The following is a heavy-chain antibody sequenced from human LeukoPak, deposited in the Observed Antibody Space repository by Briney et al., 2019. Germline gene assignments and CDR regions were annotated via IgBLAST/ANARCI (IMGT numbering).Heavy chain of an antibody. V-gene: IGHV4-34*01. CDR2: INHSGST. D-gene: IGHD3-9*01. CDR3: ARGRFTIS. Sequence: SETLSLTCAVYGGSFSGYYWSWIRQPPGKGLEWIGEINHSGSTNYNPSLKSRVTISVDTSKNQFSLKLSSVTAADTAVYYCARGRFTISWGQGTLVTVSS. CDR1: GGSFSGYY. J-gene: IGHJ4*02.